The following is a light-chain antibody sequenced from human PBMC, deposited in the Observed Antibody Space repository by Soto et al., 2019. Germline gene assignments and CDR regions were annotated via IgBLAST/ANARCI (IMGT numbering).Light chain of an antibody. CDR1: PRISGY. J-gene: IGKJ4*02. V-gene: IGKV1-39*01. CDR3: QQNYASPRT. CDR2: AAS. Sequence: EIRLTRHPYSPSAFLAVSITITCQPSPRISGYLNWYQQKPGKAPTLLISAASTLQSGVPSRFSGSGNGTHFTLSISSLRPEDFATYYCQQNYASPRTFGGGTKVDIK.